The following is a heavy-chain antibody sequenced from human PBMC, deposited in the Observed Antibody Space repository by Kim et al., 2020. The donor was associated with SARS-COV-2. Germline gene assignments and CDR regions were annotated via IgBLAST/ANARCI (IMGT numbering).Heavy chain of an antibody. D-gene: IGHD3-22*01. Sequence: SETLSLTCTVSGGSISSYYWSWIRQPPGKGLEWIGYIYYSGSTNYNPSLKSRVTISVDTSKNQFSLKLSSVTAADTAVYYCARHLLPGGWFDPWGQGTLVTVSS. CDR2: IYYSGST. J-gene: IGHJ5*02. CDR3: ARHLLPGGWFDP. V-gene: IGHV4-59*08. CDR1: GGSISSYY.